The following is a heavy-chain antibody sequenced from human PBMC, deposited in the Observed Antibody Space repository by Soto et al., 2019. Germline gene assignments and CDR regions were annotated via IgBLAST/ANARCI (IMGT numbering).Heavy chain of an antibody. CDR1: GGTFSSYT. CDR3: ARADSSSIRGYYYYYMDV. Sequence: QVQLVQSGAEVKKPGSSVKVSCKASGGTFSSYTISWVRQAPGLGLEWMGRIIPTLGIANYAQKFQGRVTITADKSTSTAYMELSSLRSEDKAVYYCARADSSSIRGYYYYYMDVWGKGTTVTVSS. J-gene: IGHJ6*03. D-gene: IGHD6-6*01. CDR2: IIPTLGIA. V-gene: IGHV1-69*02.